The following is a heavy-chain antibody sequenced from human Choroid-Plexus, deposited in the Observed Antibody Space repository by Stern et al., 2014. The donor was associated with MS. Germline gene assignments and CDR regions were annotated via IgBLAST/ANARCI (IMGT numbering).Heavy chain of an antibody. CDR3: AKDRQYLTFFFDF. V-gene: IGHV3-30*18. Sequence: QVQLVESGGGVVQPGRPLRLSCAASVGMHWVRQAPGKGLEWVALISYDGSKDYADSVKGRFAISRDNSKNTLYLQMNSLRAEDTAVYYCAKDRQYLTFFFDFWCQGSLVTVSS. J-gene: IGHJ4*02. CDR2: ISYDGSK. CDR1: VG. D-gene: IGHD2/OR15-2a*01.